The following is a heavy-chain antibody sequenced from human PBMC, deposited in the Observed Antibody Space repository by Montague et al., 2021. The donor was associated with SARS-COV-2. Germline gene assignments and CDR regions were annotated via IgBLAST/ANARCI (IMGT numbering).Heavy chain of an antibody. J-gene: IGHJ6*02. CDR2: IYYSGST. Sequence: SETLSLTCTVSGGSISNYYWSWIRQPPGRGLEWIGYIYYSGSTXXXPSXKNRVTISLDTSKNQFSLKVTSVTAADTAVYYCARGSCYYNYSLDVWGPGTTVAVSS. D-gene: IGHD3-10*01. CDR1: GGSISNYY. V-gene: IGHV4-59*01. CDR3: ARGSCYYNYSLDV.